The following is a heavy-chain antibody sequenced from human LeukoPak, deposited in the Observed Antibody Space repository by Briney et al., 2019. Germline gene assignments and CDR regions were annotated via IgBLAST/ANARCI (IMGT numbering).Heavy chain of an antibody. Sequence: GGSLRLSCAGSGCTFSSYSMNWVRQAPGKGLEWVSSISSSSYIYYADSVKGRFTISRDNAKTSLYLQMNSLRAEDTAVYYCARDPRIAAAADPYWGQGTLVTVSS. CDR2: ISSSSYI. J-gene: IGHJ4*02. CDR3: ARDPRIAAAADPY. D-gene: IGHD6-13*01. CDR1: GCTFSSYS. V-gene: IGHV3-21*01.